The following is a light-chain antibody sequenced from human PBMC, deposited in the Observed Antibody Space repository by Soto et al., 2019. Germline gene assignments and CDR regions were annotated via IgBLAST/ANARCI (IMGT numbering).Light chain of an antibody. Sequence: QSALTQPPSVSGSPGQSVTISCTGTSSDVGSYNRVSWYQQPPGKAPKLMIYEVSNRPSGVSNRFSGSKSGNTASLTISGRQAEDEADYYCSSYTTSSTVVFGGGTKLTVL. CDR2: EVS. J-gene: IGLJ2*01. V-gene: IGLV2-18*02. CDR3: SSYTTSSTVV. CDR1: SSDVGSYNR.